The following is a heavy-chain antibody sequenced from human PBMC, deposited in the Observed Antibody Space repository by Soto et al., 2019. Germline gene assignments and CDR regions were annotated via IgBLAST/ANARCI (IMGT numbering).Heavy chain of an antibody. CDR1: GFIFDDFG. Sequence: EVQLVESGGGLVQPGRSLRLSCAASGFIFDDFGMHWVRQAPGKGLEWVSGVTWNSGNIDYADSVKGRFTITRDNAKNSLYLQMNSLGGEDTALYYWAKDRYGSLEGGMDVWGQGTTVTVSS. CDR2: VTWNSGNI. CDR3: AKDRYGSLEGGMDV. V-gene: IGHV3-9*01. D-gene: IGHD1-26*01. J-gene: IGHJ6*02.